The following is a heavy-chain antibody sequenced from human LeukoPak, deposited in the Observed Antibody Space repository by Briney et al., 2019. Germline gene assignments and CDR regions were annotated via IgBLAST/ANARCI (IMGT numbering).Heavy chain of an antibody. CDR1: GFTVSSNY. CDR2: IYSGGST. V-gene: IGHV3-66*02. D-gene: IGHD6-19*01. Sequence: GGSLRLSCAASGFTVSSNYMSWVRQAPGKGLEWVSVIYSGGSTYYSASVKGRFTISGDNSKNTMYLKMNSLRAEDTAVYYCARDVLARTDYYYMDVWGKGTTVTVSS. CDR3: ARDVLARTDYYYMDV. J-gene: IGHJ6*03.